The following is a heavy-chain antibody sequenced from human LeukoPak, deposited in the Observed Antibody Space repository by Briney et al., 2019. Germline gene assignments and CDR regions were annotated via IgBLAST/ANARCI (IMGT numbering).Heavy chain of an antibody. CDR3: ARDLRAAAGTTGY. D-gene: IGHD6-13*01. Sequence: GASVKVSCKASGYTFTGYYMHWVRQAPGQGLEWMGRINPNSGGTNYAQKFQGRVTMTRDTSISTAYMEPSRLRSDDTAVYYCARDLRAAAGTTGYWGQGTLVTVSS. V-gene: IGHV1-2*06. CDR2: INPNSGGT. J-gene: IGHJ4*02. CDR1: GYTFTGYY.